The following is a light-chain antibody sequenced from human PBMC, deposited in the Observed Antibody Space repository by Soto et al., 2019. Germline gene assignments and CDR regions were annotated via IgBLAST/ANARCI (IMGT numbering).Light chain of an antibody. CDR2: GAS. J-gene: IGKJ5*01. CDR1: QSVSSD. CDR3: QQRSNWPPIT. Sequence: EIVMTQSPATLSVSPGERATLSCRASQSVSSDLAWYQQKPGQAPRLLIYGASTRATGIPARFSGSGSRTEFTLTISSLQSEDFAVYYCQQRSNWPPITFGQGTRLEIK. V-gene: IGKV3-15*01.